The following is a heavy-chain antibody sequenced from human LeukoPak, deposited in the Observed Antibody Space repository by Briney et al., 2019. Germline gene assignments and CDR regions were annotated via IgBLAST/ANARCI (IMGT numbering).Heavy chain of an antibody. CDR1: GYTFTSYD. D-gene: IGHD6-19*01. J-gene: IGHJ4*02. CDR3: ATKGLAVAGMGNYFDY. Sequence: ASVKVSCKASGYTFTSYDINWVRHATGQGLEWMGWMNPNSGNTGYAQKFQGRVTMTRNTSISTAYMELSSLRSEDTAVYYCATKGLAVAGMGNYFDYWGQGTLVTVSS. V-gene: IGHV1-8*01. CDR2: MNPNSGNT.